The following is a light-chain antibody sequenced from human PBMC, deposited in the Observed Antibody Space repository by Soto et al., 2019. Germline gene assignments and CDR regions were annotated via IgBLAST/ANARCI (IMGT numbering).Light chain of an antibody. CDR2: DAS. V-gene: IGKV1-5*01. Sequence: DIQMTQFPSPLSASVGDRVTITCRASQNVNNWLAWYQHKPGKAPQLLIYDASVLETGVPSRFSGSGSGTEFTLAISGLQSDDFATYSCQQYNTYWTFGPGTKVDIK. CDR1: QNVNNW. J-gene: IGKJ1*01. CDR3: QQYNTYWT.